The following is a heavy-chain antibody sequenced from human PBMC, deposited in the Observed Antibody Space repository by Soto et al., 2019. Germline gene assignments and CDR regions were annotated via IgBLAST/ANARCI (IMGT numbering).Heavy chain of an antibody. CDR2: IFSNDEK. V-gene: IGHV2-26*01. D-gene: IGHD1-26*01. Sequence: QVTLKESGPVLVKPTETLTLTCTVSGFSLNNARLVVSWIRQPPGKALELLAHIFSNDEKSYSTSLKSRLTISKDTSKSQVVLTMHTMDPVDTATYYCARVVGATIAWFDPWGQGTLVTVSS. CDR1: GFSLNNARLV. CDR3: ARVVGATIAWFDP. J-gene: IGHJ5*02.